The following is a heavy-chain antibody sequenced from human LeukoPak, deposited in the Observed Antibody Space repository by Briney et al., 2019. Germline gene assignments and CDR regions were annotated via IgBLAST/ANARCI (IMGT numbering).Heavy chain of an antibody. J-gene: IGHJ4*02. CDR2: INHSGST. D-gene: IGHD1-7*01. Sequence: SETLSLTCAVYGESFSGYYWSWIRQPPGKGLEWIGEINHSGSTNYNPSLKSRVTISVDTSKNQFSLKLNPVTAADTAVYYCARVAVTGTFDYWGQGTLVTVSS. V-gene: IGHV4-34*01. CDR1: GESFSGYY. CDR3: ARVAVTGTFDY.